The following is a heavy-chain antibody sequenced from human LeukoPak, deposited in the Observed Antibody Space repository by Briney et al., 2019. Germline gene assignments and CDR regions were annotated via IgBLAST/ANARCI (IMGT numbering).Heavy chain of an antibody. CDR3: VRQNSDYYYYYLDV. Sequence: SETLSLTCTVSGGSISSSSYYWGWIRQPPGKGLEWIGCVYYSGTTYYNTSLESRVTISEDTSRNRFSLMLSSVTAADTAVYYCVRQNSDYYYYYLDVWGEGTTVIVSS. D-gene: IGHD1-7*01. CDR2: VYYSGTT. V-gene: IGHV4-39*01. J-gene: IGHJ6*03. CDR1: GGSISSSSYY.